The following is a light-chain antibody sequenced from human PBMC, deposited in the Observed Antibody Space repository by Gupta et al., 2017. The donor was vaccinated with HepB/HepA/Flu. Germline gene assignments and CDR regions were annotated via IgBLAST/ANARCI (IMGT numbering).Light chain of an antibody. V-gene: IGLV2-14*03. CDR3: TSFRSGSTLVI. CDR2: DVS. CDR1: SSDVGGYNS. Sequence: QSGLTQPASVSGSPGQSITISCTATSSDVGGYNSVSWYQQYPGRAPKLLIYDVSNRPSGVANRFSGSKTGNSASLTISGLQAEDEAVYYCTSFRSGSTLVIFGGGTELTVL. J-gene: IGLJ2*01.